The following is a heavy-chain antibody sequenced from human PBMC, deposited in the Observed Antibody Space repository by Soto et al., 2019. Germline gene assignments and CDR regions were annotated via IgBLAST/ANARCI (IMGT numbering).Heavy chain of an antibody. CDR1: GFTFENFG. Sequence: GSLRLSCAASGFTFENFGMSWVRQAPGKGLEWISSISGSGLNKYYADSVKGRFTISRDNSKNTVYLELSNPRAEDTAVYHCAKNQGVELVPLATVDWFDPWGQGSVVTVSS. D-gene: IGHD1-26*01. J-gene: IGHJ5*02. CDR3: AKNQGVELVPLATVDWFDP. V-gene: IGHV3-23*01. CDR2: ISGSGLNK.